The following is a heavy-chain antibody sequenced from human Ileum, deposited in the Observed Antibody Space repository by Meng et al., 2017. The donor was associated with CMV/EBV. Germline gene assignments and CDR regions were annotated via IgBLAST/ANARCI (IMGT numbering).Heavy chain of an antibody. CDR3: ARGLASGWPDY. V-gene: IGHV4-34*01. D-gene: IGHD3-10*01. J-gene: IGHJ4*02. CDR1: GGSSTGYY. Sequence: HVQLQQWGAGLLKPSETLSLTCAVFGGSSTGYYWSWFCQSPGKGLEWIGEITHSGRTSYNLSLKSRVTISVDMSKYQFSLKLTSVTAAVTAIYYCARGLASGWPDYWGQGTLVTVSS. CDR2: ITHSGRT.